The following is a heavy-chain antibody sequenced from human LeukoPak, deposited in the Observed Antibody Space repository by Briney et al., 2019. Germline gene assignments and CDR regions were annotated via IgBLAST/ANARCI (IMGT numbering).Heavy chain of an antibody. V-gene: IGHV1-2*02. CDR1: EDIFSGHY. J-gene: IGHJ4*02. Sequence: ASVKVSCKASEDIFSGHYIHWMRQTPGQGPEWMGWINPDSGVTKYAQQFQGRVTLTRDTSIRTLYMELSGLTSDDTAVYYCARLMDIVVVVAATDYWGQGTLVTVSS. CDR3: ARLMDIVVVVAATDY. CDR2: INPDSGVT. D-gene: IGHD2-15*01.